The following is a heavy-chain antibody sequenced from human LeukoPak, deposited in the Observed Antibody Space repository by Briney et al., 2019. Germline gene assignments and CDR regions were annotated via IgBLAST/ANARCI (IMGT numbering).Heavy chain of an antibody. CDR2: ISGSGGST. D-gene: IGHD3-16*02. Sequence: GGSLRLSCAASGFTFSSYAMSWVRQAPGKGLEWVSAISGSGGSTYYADSVKGRFTISRDNSKNTLYLQMNNLRAEDTAVYYCAKDRLRLGELSYYFDYWGQGTLVTVSS. J-gene: IGHJ4*02. CDR3: AKDRLRLGELSYYFDY. V-gene: IGHV3-23*01. CDR1: GFTFSSYA.